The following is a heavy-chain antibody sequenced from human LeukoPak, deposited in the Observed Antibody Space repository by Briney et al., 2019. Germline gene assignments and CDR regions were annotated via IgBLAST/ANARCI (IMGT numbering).Heavy chain of an antibody. V-gene: IGHV4-59*01. CDR2: IYYSGST. CDR3: ARGAPPITIFGVVISWFDP. D-gene: IGHD3-3*01. Sequence: SETLSLTCTVSGGSISSNYWSWIRQPPGMGLEWIGYIYYSGSTNYNPSLKSRVTISVDTSKNQFSLKLSSVTAADTAVYYCARGAPPITIFGVVISWFDPWGQGTLVTVSS. CDR1: GGSISSNY. J-gene: IGHJ5*02.